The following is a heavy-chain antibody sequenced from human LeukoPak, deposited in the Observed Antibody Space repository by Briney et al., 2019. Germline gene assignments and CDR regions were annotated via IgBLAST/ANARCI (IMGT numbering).Heavy chain of an antibody. Sequence: PGGSLRLSCAASGFTFSSYAMSWVRQAPGKGLEWVSAISGSGGSTYYADSVKGRFTISRDNSKNTLYLQMNSLRAEDTAVYYCAKNHDYVWGSYRHNYFDYWGQGTLVTVSS. V-gene: IGHV3-23*01. D-gene: IGHD3-16*02. J-gene: IGHJ4*02. CDR3: AKNHDYVWGSYRHNYFDY. CDR2: ISGSGGST. CDR1: GFTFSSYA.